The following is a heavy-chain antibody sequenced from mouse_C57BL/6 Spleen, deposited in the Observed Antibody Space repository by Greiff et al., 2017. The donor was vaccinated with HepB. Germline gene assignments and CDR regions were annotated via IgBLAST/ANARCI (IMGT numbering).Heavy chain of an antibody. V-gene: IGHV1-50*01. Sequence: QVHVKQPGAELVKPGASVKLSCKASGYTFTSYWMQWVKQRPGQGLEWIGEIDPSDSYTNYNQKFKGKATLTVDTSSSTAYMQLSSLTSEDSAVYYCARGGVTTDYYAMDYWGQGTSVTVSS. CDR2: IDPSDSYT. J-gene: IGHJ4*01. CDR1: GYTFTSYW. D-gene: IGHD1-1*01. CDR3: ARGGVTTDYYAMDY.